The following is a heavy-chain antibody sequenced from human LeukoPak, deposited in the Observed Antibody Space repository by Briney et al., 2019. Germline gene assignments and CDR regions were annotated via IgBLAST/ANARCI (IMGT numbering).Heavy chain of an antibody. CDR1: GGTFSRYG. CDR3: ATASSNFYDRRYYFDY. J-gene: IGHJ4*02. D-gene: IGHD3-22*01. Sequence: VASAKVSCKASGGTFSRYGISWVRQAPRQGLEWMGGIIPIFGTANYAQKFKGRVTITTDESTSTAYMELSSLRSEDTAVYYCATASSNFYDRRYYFDYWGQGTLVTVSS. V-gene: IGHV1-69*05. CDR2: IIPIFGTA.